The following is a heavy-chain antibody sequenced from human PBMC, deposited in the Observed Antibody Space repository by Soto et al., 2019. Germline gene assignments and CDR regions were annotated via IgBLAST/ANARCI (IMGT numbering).Heavy chain of an antibody. D-gene: IGHD3-22*01. CDR2: IYYSGST. V-gene: IGHV4-59*08. J-gene: IGHJ4*02. CDR3: ASPDYRDSSGFRFDS. Sequence: SETLSLTCTVSGGSISSYYWSWIRQPPGKGLEWIGYIYYSGSTNYNPSLKSRVTISVDTSKNQFSLKLSSVTAADTAVYYCASPDYRDSSGFRFDSWGQGTLVTVSS. CDR1: GGSISSYY.